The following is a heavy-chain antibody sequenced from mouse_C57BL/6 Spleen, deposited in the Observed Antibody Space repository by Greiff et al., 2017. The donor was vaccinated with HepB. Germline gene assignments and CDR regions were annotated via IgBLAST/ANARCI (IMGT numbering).Heavy chain of an antibody. D-gene: IGHD2-4*01. V-gene: IGHV1-54*01. CDR2: INPGSGGT. J-gene: IGHJ3*01. Sequence: QVHVKQSGAELVRPGTSVKVSCKASGYAFTNYLIEWVKQRPGQGLEWIGVINPGSGGTNYNEKFKGKATLTADKSSSTAYMQLSSLTSEDSAVYFCARSGDYDDAAWFAYWGQGTLVTVSA. CDR3: ARSGDYDDAAWFAY. CDR1: GYAFTNYL.